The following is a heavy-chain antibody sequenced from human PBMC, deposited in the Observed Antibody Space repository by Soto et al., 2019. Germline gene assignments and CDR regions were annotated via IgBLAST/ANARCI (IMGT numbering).Heavy chain of an antibody. CDR2: ISSSSSYI. Sequence: PGGSLRLSCAASGFTFSSYSMNWVRQAPGKGLEWVSSISSSSSYIYYADSVKGRFTISRDNAKNSLYLQMNSLRAEDTAVYYCARDRIAAPTSFDYWGQGTLVTVSS. V-gene: IGHV3-21*01. D-gene: IGHD6-6*01. J-gene: IGHJ4*02. CDR3: ARDRIAAPTSFDY. CDR1: GFTFSSYS.